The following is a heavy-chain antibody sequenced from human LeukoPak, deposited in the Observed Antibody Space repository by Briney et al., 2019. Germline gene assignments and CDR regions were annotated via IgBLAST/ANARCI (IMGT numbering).Heavy chain of an antibody. J-gene: IGHJ5*02. D-gene: IGHD3-9*01. V-gene: IGHV4-4*02. Sequence: SETLSLTCAVSGGSISSSNWWSWVRQPPGKGLEWIGEIYHSGSTNYNPSLKSRVTRSVDKSKNQFSLKLSSVTAADTAVYYCARVTILTGYYWWFAPWGQGTLVTVSS. CDR3: ARVTILTGYYWWFAP. CDR1: GGSISSSNW. CDR2: IYHSGST.